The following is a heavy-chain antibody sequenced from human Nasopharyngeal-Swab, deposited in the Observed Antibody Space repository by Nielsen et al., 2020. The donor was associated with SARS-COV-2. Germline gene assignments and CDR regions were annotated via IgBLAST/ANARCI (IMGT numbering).Heavy chain of an antibody. Sequence: SETLSLTCTVSGGSVSSDIYSWSWIRQPPGKGLEWIGYVVYSGRTNYNPSLKSRVTISVDTSKDQFSLKLNSVIAADTAMYFCARTTTTTPFDSWGQGTLVAVSS. V-gene: IGHV4-61*01. CDR3: ARTTTTTPFDS. CDR1: GGSVSSDIYS. CDR2: VVYSGRT. D-gene: IGHD1-1*01. J-gene: IGHJ4*02.